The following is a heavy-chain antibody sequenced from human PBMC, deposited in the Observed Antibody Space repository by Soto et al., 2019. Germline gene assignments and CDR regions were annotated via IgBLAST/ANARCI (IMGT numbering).Heavy chain of an antibody. D-gene: IGHD2-2*02. J-gene: IGHJ5*02. V-gene: IGHV4-30-2*01. CDR1: GGSISSGGYS. Sequence: PSETLSLTCAVSGGSISSGGYSWSWIRQPPGKGLEWIGYIYHSGSTYYNPSLKSRVTISVDRSKNQFSLKLSSVTAADTAVYYCARANTLGYCSSTSCYSGGWFDPWGQGTLVTSPQ. CDR3: ARANTLGYCSSTSCYSGGWFDP. CDR2: IYHSGST.